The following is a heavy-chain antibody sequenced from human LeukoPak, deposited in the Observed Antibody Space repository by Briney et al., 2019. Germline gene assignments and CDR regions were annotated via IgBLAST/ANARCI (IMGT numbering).Heavy chain of an antibody. J-gene: IGHJ4*02. CDR2: IIPILGIA. V-gene: IGHV1-69*04. D-gene: IGHD4-17*01. CDR3: ARDVVYGDYFLDY. CDR1: GGTFSSYA. Sequence: GASVKVSCKASGGTFSSYAISWVRQAPGQGLEWMGRIIPILGIANYAQKFQGRVTITADKSTSTAYMELSSLRSEDTAMYYCARDVVYGDYFLDYWGQGTLVTVSS.